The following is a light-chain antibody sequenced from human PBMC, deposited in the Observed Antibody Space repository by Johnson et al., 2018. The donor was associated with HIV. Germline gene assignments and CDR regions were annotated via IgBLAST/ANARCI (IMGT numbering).Light chain of an antibody. Sequence: QSILTQPPSVSAAPGQKVTISCSGSSSNIGNNYVSWYQQLPGTAPKLLIYDNNRRPSGIPGRFSGSKYGPSATLGITGLQTGDEADYYCGTWDSSLTSYVFGAGTKVTVL. J-gene: IGLJ1*01. CDR3: GTWDSSLTSYV. CDR2: DNN. V-gene: IGLV1-51*01. CDR1: SSNIGNNY.